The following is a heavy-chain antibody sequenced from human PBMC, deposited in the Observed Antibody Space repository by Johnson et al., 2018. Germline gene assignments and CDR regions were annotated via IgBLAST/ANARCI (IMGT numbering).Heavy chain of an antibody. Sequence: QVQLVQSGGGVVQPGKSLRLSCAASGFSFSSYGFHCVRQAPGKGLEWVAIIYYDGNNKYYADSVQGRFTISRDNYKGTVYLQMNSLRAEDTAGYYCAGGFLSSSWSVDYWGQGTLVTVSA. V-gene: IGHV3-33*01. CDR1: GFSFSSYG. CDR3: AGGFLSSSWSVDY. D-gene: IGHD6-13*01. J-gene: IGHJ4*02. CDR2: IYYDGNNK.